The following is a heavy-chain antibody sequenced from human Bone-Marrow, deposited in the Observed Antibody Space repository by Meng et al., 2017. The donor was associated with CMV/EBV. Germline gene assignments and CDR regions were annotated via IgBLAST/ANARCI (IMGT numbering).Heavy chain of an antibody. CDR1: GFTFSSYG. J-gene: IGHJ4*02. Sequence: GESLKISCAASGFTFSSYGMHWVRQAPGKGLEWVAVIWYDGSNKYYADSVKGRFTISRDNSKNTLYLQMNSLRAEDTAVYDFAKEPRPVPAAILFDYWGQGTLVTVSS. D-gene: IGHD2-2*02. CDR3: AKEPRPVPAAILFDY. V-gene: IGHV3-33*06. CDR2: IWYDGSNK.